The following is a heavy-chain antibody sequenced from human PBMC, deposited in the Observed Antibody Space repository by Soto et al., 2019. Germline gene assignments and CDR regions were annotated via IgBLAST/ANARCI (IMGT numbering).Heavy chain of an antibody. J-gene: IGHJ6*02. CDR1: GGSISSGDYY. CDR2: IYYSGST. V-gene: IGHV4-30-4*01. D-gene: IGHD3-9*01. CDR3: ARAWDYDILTGYFPLPLGMDV. Sequence: KTSETLSLTCTVSGGSISSGDYYWSWIRQPPGKGLEWIGYIYYSGSTYYNPSLKSRVTISVDTSKNQFSLKLSSVTAADTAVYYCARAWDYDILTGYFPLPLGMDVWGQGTTVTVSS.